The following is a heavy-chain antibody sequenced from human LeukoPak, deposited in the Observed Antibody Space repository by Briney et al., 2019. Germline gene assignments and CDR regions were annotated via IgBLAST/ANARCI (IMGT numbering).Heavy chain of an antibody. CDR1: GGSFSGYY. J-gene: IGHJ4*02. CDR3: AKDYCSSTSCYNPYYFDY. V-gene: IGHV3-23*01. D-gene: IGHD2-2*02. CDR2: ISGSGGST. Sequence: ETLSLTCAVYGGSFSGYYWSWIRQPPGKGLEWVSAISGSGGSTYYADSVKGRFTISRDNSKNTLYLQMNSLRAEDTAVYYCAKDYCSSTSCYNPYYFDYWGQGTLVTVSS.